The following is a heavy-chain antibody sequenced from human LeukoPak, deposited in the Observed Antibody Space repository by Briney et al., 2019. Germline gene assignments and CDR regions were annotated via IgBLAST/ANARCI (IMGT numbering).Heavy chain of an antibody. V-gene: IGHV1-8*01. CDR2: MNPNSGNT. CDR3: ARGAPWVDAFDI. D-gene: IGHD3-16*01. CDR1: GYTFTSYD. J-gene: IGHJ3*02. Sequence: ASVKVSCKASGYTFTSYDINWVRQATAQGLEWMGWMNPNSGNTGYAQKFQGRVTMTRNTSISTAYMELSSLRSEDTAVYYCARGAPWVDAFDILGQGTMVTVSS.